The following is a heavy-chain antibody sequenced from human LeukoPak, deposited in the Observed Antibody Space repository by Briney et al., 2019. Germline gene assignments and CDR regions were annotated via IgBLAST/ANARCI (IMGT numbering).Heavy chain of an antibody. CDR1: GDSFSSHY. Sequence: SSETLSLTCAVSGDSFSSHYWTWIRQSPGTGLEWIGYISHIGRTNYNPSLKSRVTISIDTSRNQFSLKLRSVTAADTAVYYCARDLVTVTKGFDIWGQGTMVSVSS. D-gene: IGHD4-17*01. V-gene: IGHV4-59*11. CDR2: ISHIGRT. CDR3: ARDLVTVTKGFDI. J-gene: IGHJ3*02.